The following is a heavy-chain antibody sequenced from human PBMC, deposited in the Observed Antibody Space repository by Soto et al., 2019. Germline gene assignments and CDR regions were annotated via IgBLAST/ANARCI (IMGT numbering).Heavy chain of an antibody. J-gene: IGHJ3*01. CDR3: ARAGDAFDF. CDR1: GYIFTIYG. CDR2: ISANNGDT. V-gene: IGHV1-18*01. Sequence: QVHLLQSGPEIKKPGASVKVSCKASGYIFTIYGVSWVRQAPGQGLEWMAWISANNGDTNYAQKFQDRITVTTDTSTSTAYMELRSLRSDDTAVYYCARAGDAFDFWGLGTMVAVSS.